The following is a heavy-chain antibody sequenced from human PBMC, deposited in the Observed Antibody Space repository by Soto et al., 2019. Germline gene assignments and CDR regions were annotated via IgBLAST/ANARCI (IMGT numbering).Heavy chain of an antibody. CDR3: TRGASGYGNFDY. V-gene: IGHV3-74*01. CDR2: INGDGSSI. Sequence: EVQLVESGGGVVQPGGSLRISCAASGFSFSTWMHWVRQAPGKGLEWLSRINGDGSSISYADSVKGRFTVSRDNAKNTLYLQINSLTAEDTAVYYCTRGASGYGNFDYWGQGVLLTVSS. CDR1: GFSFSTW. J-gene: IGHJ4*01. D-gene: IGHD5-12*01.